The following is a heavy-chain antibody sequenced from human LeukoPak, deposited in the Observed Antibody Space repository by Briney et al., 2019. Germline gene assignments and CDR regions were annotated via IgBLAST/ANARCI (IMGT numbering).Heavy chain of an antibody. V-gene: IGHV1-69*05. CDR3: ASPSGYDSYFDY. CDR2: IIPIFGTA. D-gene: IGHD5-12*01. CDR1: GGTFSIYA. J-gene: IGHJ4*02. Sequence: ASVNVSFTASGGTFSIYAISWVRQAPGQGLEWMGGIIPIFGTANYAQKFQGRVTITTDESTSTAYMELSSLRSEDTAVYYCASPSGYDSYFDYWGQGTLVTVSS.